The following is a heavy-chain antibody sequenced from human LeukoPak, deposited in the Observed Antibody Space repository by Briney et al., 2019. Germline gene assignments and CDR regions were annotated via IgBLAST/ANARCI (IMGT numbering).Heavy chain of an antibody. CDR3: ATPSGYCSGGSCYSVTGAFDI. Sequence: SETLSLTCAVSGYSISSGYYWGWIRQPPGKGLEWIGSIYHSGSTYYNPSLKSRVTISVDTFKNQFSLKLSSVTAADTAVYYCATPSGYCSGGSCYSVTGAFDIWGQGTMVTVSS. CDR1: GYSISSGYY. V-gene: IGHV4-38-2*01. J-gene: IGHJ3*02. D-gene: IGHD2-15*01. CDR2: IYHSGST.